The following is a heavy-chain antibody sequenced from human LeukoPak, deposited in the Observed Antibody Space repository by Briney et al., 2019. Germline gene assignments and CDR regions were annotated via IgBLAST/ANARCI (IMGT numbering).Heavy chain of an antibody. Sequence: ASVKVSCKASGYTFTSYYMHWVRQAPGQGLEWMGIINPSGGSTSYAQKFQGRVTMTRDTSTSTVYMELSSLRSEDTAVYYCARDAESSSWYDPDWFDPWGQGTLVTVSS. CDR1: GYTFTSYY. D-gene: IGHD6-13*01. CDR3: ARDAESSSWYDPDWFDP. J-gene: IGHJ5*02. CDR2: INPSGGST. V-gene: IGHV1-46*01.